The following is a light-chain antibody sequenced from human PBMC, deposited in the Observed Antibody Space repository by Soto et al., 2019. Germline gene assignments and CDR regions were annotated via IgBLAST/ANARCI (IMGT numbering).Light chain of an antibody. CDR1: QSLSGY. CDR2: DAS. V-gene: IGKV1-5*01. CDR3: QPNLSLPWT. J-gene: IGKJ1*01. Sequence: DIQMAQSPSTLPASVGDRVTITCRARQSLSGYLAWYQQKPGKAPKVLIFDASNLESGAPSRFSGSGSGTEFTLTISSLQPDVFATSYCQPNLSLPWTFGQGTKVDIK.